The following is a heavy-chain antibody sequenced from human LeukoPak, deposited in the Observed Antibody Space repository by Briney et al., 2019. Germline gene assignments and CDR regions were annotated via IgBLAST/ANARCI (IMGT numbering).Heavy chain of an antibody. V-gene: IGHV4-59*08. CDR1: GGSISSHY. CDR2: IYYSGNT. CDR3: ARHQLRGFLDDN. J-gene: IGHJ4*02. D-gene: IGHD3-10*01. Sequence: SETLSLTCTVSGGSISSHYWSWIRQPPGKGLEWTGCIYYSGNTNYNPSLESRVTISVDTSKIQFSLKLTSVTAADTAVYYCARHQLRGFLDDNWGQGTLVTVSS.